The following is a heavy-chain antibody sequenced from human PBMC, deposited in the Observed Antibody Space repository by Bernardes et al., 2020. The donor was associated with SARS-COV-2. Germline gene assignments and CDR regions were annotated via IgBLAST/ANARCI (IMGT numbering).Heavy chain of an antibody. CDR3: ARGSAAVVSHFMLLFANWYCDV. Sequence: SETLSLTCAVYSGSLSGYYWSWIRQTPGKGLEWIGEINDSGSTKYNPALKSRVTISVDPSKNQFSLKLNSVTAADTAVYYCARGSAAVVSHFMLLFANWYCDVWGRGTLVTVSS. D-gene: IGHD2-15*01. CDR1: SGSLSGYY. J-gene: IGHJ2*01. CDR2: INDSGST. V-gene: IGHV4-34*01.